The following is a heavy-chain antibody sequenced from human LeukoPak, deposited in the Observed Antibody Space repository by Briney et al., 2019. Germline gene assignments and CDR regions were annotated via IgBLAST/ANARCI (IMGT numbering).Heavy chain of an antibody. CDR3: AITMVRGDQSA. CDR1: GYTFTGYY. CDR2: INPNSGGT. Sequence: ASVKVSCKASGYTFTGYYMHWLRQAPGQGLEWMGRINPNSGGTNYAQKFQGRVTMTRDTSISTAYMELSRLRSDDTAVYYCAITMVRGDQSAWGQGTLVTVSS. D-gene: IGHD3-10*01. V-gene: IGHV1-2*06. J-gene: IGHJ4*02.